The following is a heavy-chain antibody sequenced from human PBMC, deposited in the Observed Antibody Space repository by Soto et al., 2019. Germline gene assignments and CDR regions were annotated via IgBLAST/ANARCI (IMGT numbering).Heavy chain of an antibody. V-gene: IGHV1-69*06. CDR1: GGTFSSYA. Sequence: SVKVSCKASGGTFSSYAISWVRQAPGQGLEWMGGIIPIFGTANYAQKFQGRVTITADKSTSTAYMELSSLRSEDTAVYYCARGGVQYSSSSFDYWGQGTLVTVSS. CDR3: ARGGVQYSSSSFDY. J-gene: IGHJ4*02. D-gene: IGHD6-6*01. CDR2: IIPIFGTA.